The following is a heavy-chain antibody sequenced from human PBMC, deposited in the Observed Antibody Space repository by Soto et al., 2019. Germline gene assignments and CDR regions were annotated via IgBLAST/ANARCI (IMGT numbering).Heavy chain of an antibody. CDR3: ARAPTYSTRINRNWFDP. Sequence: QVQLVQSGAEVKKPGASVKVSCKASGYTFTSYDINWVRQATGQGLEWMGWMNPNSGNTGYAQKFQGRVTMTRNTSXSXXYMELSSLRSEDTAVYYCARAPTYSTRINRNWFDPWGQGTLVTVSS. CDR1: GYTFTSYD. V-gene: IGHV1-8*01. CDR2: MNPNSGNT. J-gene: IGHJ5*02. D-gene: IGHD4-4*01.